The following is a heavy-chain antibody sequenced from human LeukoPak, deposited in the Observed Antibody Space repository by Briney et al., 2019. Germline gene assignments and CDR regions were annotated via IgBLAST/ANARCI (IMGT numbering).Heavy chain of an antibody. V-gene: IGHV4-34*01. J-gene: IGHJ4*02. CDR2: INHSGST. D-gene: IGHD3-22*01. CDR3: ARATLVYYDSSGYYQT. CDR1: GGSFSGYY. Sequence: KPSETLSLTCAVHGGSFSGYYWSWIRQPPGKGLEWIGEINHSGSTNYNPPLKSRVTISVDTSKNQFSLKLGSVTAADTAVYYCARATLVYYDSSGYYQTWGQGTLVTVSS.